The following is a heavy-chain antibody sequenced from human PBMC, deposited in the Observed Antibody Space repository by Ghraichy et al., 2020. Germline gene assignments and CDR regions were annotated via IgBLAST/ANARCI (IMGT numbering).Heavy chain of an antibody. D-gene: IGHD3-10*01. Sequence: SQTLSLTCAVYGGSFSGYYWSWIRQPPGKGLEWIGEINHSGSTNYNPSLKSRVTISVDTSKNQFSLKLSSVTAADTAVYYCARGLRITMVRGVTSNFDYWGQGTLVTVYS. J-gene: IGHJ4*02. V-gene: IGHV4-34*01. CDR2: INHSGST. CDR1: GGSFSGYY. CDR3: ARGLRITMVRGVTSNFDY.